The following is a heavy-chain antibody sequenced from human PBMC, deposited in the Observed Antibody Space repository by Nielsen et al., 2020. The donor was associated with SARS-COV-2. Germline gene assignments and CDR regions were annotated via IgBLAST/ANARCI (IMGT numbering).Heavy chain of an antibody. Sequence: SETLSLTCAVYGGSFSGYYWSWIRQPPGKGLEWIGEINHSGSTNYNPSLKSRVTISVDTSKNQFSLKLSSVTAADTAVYYCASNGENTAMVDYWGQGTLVTVSS. J-gene: IGHJ4*02. CDR3: ASNGENTAMVDY. D-gene: IGHD5-18*01. CDR2: INHSGST. V-gene: IGHV4-34*01. CDR1: GGSFSGYY.